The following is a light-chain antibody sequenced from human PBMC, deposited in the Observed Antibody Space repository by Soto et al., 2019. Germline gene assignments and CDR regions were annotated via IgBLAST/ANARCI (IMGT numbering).Light chain of an antibody. CDR3: MQGLHGPWT. V-gene: IGKV2-28*01. Sequence: DVVMTQSPLSLPVTPGEPASISCRSSQSLLHSNGNTYLDWYLQKPGQSPQLLIYLSFNRASVVPGRFSGSGTGTDFTLKISRVEAEDVGVYYCMQGLHGPWTFGQGTKVEIK. CDR2: LSF. J-gene: IGKJ1*01. CDR1: QSLLHSNGNTY.